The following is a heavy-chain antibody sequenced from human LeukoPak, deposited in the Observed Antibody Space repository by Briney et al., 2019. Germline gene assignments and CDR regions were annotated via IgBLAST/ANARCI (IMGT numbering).Heavy chain of an antibody. Sequence: ASVKVSCKASGYTFTSYGISWVRQAPGQGLEWMGWITAYNGNTNYAQKLQGRVTMTTATSTNTAYMELRSLRSDDTAVYSCARDYRVEWLLFGDSYYGMDVWGQGTTVTVSS. CDR2: ITAYNGNT. J-gene: IGHJ6*02. D-gene: IGHD3-3*01. CDR1: GYTFTSYG. V-gene: IGHV1-18*01. CDR3: ARDYRVEWLLFGDSYYGMDV.